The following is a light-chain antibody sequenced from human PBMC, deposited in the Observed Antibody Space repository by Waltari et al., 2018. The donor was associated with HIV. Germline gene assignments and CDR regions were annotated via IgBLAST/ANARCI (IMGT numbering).Light chain of an antibody. V-gene: IGLV2-14*01. Sequence: QSALTQPASVSGSPGQSITISCTGTSSDVGGYNSVSWYQQHPGKAPKLMIYEVSNRPSGVSNRFSGSKSGNTASLTISRVAAGDEADYYCQVWDSSSDQMVFGGGTKLTVL. CDR1: SSDVGGYNS. CDR3: QVWDSSSDQMV. CDR2: EVS. J-gene: IGLJ2*01.